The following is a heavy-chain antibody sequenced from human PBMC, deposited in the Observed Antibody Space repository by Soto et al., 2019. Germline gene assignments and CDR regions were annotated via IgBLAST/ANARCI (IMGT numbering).Heavy chain of an antibody. CDR1: GFTFSSYW. Sequence: GAALRLSCAASGFTFSSYWTGWVRQAPGKGLEWVANIKQDGSEKYYVDSVKGRFTISRDNAKNSLYLQMNSLRAEDTAVYYCAREDGAVAPFDYWGQGTLVPVSS. J-gene: IGHJ4*02. CDR2: IKQDGSEK. V-gene: IGHV3-7*01. CDR3: AREDGAVAPFDY. D-gene: IGHD6-19*01.